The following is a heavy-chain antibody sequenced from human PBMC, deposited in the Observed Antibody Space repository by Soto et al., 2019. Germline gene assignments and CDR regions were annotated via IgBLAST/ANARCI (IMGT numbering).Heavy chain of an antibody. CDR2: IFYNGST. CDR3: ARGRADIWFLLPELFDF. J-gene: IGHJ4*02. Sequence: PSETLSLTCTLSGGSLSSGGYYLSWIRQHPGKGLEWIGYIFYNGSTYYNPSLKSRVTMSVDTSQNQFSLKLSSVTAADTAVYYCARGRADIWFLLPELFDFWGQGTLVTVSS. V-gene: IGHV4-31*03. CDR1: GGSLSSGGYY. D-gene: IGHD3-22*01.